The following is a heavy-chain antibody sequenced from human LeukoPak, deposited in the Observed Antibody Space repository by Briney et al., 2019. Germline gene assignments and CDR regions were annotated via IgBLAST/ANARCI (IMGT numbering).Heavy chain of an antibody. CDR3: ARWHYDYVWGSYRYPGHFDY. V-gene: IGHV4-34*01. Sequence: PSETLSLTCAVYGGSFSGYYWSWIRQPPGKGLEWIGEINHSGSTNYNPSLKSRVTISVDTSKNQFSLKLSSVTAADAAVYYCARWHYDYVWGSYRYPGHFDYWGQGTLVTVSS. J-gene: IGHJ4*02. CDR2: INHSGST. CDR1: GGSFSGYY. D-gene: IGHD3-16*02.